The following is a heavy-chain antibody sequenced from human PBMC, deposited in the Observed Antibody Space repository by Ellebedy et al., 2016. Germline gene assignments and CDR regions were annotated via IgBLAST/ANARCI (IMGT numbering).Heavy chain of an antibody. CDR1: GYTFTSYD. V-gene: IGHV1-8*01. D-gene: IGHD5-18*01. CDR3: ARGGWIQLVSLDY. J-gene: IGHJ4*02. CDR2: MNPNSANT. Sequence: ASVKVSCXASGYTFTSYDINWVRQATGQGLEWMGWMNPNSANTGFAQKFQGRVTITADESTSTAYMELSSLRSEDTAVYYCARGGWIQLVSLDYWGQGTLVTVSS.